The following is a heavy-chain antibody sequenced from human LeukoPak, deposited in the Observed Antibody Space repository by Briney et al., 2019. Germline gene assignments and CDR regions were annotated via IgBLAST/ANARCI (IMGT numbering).Heavy chain of an antibody. D-gene: IGHD6-6*01. J-gene: IGHJ4*02. V-gene: IGHV3-30*02. CDR3: GKEDSSSGDY. CDR2: IQSDGSDK. CDR1: GFTFSNHG. Sequence: TGGSLRLSCAASGFTFSNHGMHWVRQAPGKGLEWVAFIQSDGSDKKYTDSMKGRFTISRDNSKNTLYLQMNSLRAEDTAVYFCGKEDSSSGDYWGQGTLVTVSS.